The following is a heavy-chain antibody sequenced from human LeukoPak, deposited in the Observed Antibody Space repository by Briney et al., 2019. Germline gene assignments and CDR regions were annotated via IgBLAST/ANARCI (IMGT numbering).Heavy chain of an antibody. V-gene: IGHV1-69*13. Sequence: SVKVSCKASGGTFSSYAISWVRQDPGQGLEWMGGIIPIFGTANYAQKSQGRVTITADESTSTAYMELSSLRSEDTAVYYCARGFGYCSGGSCYDEYYFDYWGQGTLVTVSS. CDR2: IIPIFGTA. CDR1: GGTFSSYA. CDR3: ARGFGYCSGGSCYDEYYFDY. D-gene: IGHD2-15*01. J-gene: IGHJ4*02.